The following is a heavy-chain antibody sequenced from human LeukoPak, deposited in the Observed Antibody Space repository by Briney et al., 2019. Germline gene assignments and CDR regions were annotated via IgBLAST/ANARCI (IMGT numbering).Heavy chain of an antibody. Sequence: SETLSLACTVSGYSITSGYDWGWIRQPAGKGLEWIGRIYTSGSTNYNPSLKSRVTISVDTSKNQFSLKLSSVTAADTAVYYCARDSGSSWFLNWFDPWGQGTLVTVSS. J-gene: IGHJ5*02. CDR2: IYTSGST. CDR1: GYSITSGYD. CDR3: ARDSGSSWFLNWFDP. D-gene: IGHD6-13*01. V-gene: IGHV4-61*02.